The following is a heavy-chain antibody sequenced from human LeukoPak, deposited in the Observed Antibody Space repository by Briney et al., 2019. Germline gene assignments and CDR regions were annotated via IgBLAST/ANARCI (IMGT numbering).Heavy chain of an antibody. CDR2: IYYGENT. CDR1: GYSISSAYY. D-gene: IGHD3-22*01. CDR3: ARRDDSSGYHKIFDY. V-gene: IGHV4-38-2*02. J-gene: IGHJ4*02. Sequence: KPSETLSLTCSVSGYSISSAYYWGWIRQPPGKGLEWIGNIYYGENTYYNPSLKSRVTISIDTSKNQFYLKLSSLTAADTAVYYCARRDDSSGYHKIFDYWGPGTLVTVSS.